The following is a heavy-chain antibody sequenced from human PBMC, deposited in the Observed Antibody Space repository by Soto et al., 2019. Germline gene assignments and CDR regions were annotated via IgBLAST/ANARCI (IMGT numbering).Heavy chain of an antibody. CDR2: IKQDGSEK. CDR3: ARRGYIVVSGLVWDWFDP. CDR1: GFTFSSYW. Sequence: EVQLVESGGGLVQPGGSLRLSCAASGFTFSSYWMSWVRQAPGKGLEWVANIKQDGSEKYYVDAVKGRFTISRDNAKNSLYLQMNSLRAEDTAVYYCARRGYIVVSGLVWDWFDPWGQGTPVTVSS. J-gene: IGHJ5*02. V-gene: IGHV3-7*01. D-gene: IGHD2-2*01.